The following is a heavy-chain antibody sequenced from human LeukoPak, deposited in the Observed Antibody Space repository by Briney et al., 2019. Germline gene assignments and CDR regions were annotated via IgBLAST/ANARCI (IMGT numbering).Heavy chain of an antibody. CDR1: GFTFSSYG. D-gene: IGHD3-10*01. CDR2: ISYDGSNK. V-gene: IGHV3-30*18. CDR3: AKDREYYYGSGSLY. Sequence: GGSLRLSCAASGFTFSSYGMHWVRRAPGKGLEWVAVISYDGSNKYYADSVKGRFTISRDNSKNTLYLQMNSLRAEDTAVYYCAKDREYYYGSGSLYWGQGTLVTVSS. J-gene: IGHJ4*02.